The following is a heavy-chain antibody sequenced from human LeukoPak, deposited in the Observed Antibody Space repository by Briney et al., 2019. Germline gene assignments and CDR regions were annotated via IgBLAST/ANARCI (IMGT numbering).Heavy chain of an antibody. CDR1: GYTFTGYY. D-gene: IGHD3-22*01. CDR3: ARVTHNYYDSSGYYAFDI. J-gene: IGHJ3*02. Sequence: ASVKVSCKASGYTFTGYYMHWVRQAPGQGLEWMGWINPNSGGTNYAQKFQGRVTMTRDTSISTAYMELSRLRSDGTAVYYCARVTHNYYDSSGYYAFDIWGQETMVTVSS. CDR2: INPNSGGT. V-gene: IGHV1-2*02.